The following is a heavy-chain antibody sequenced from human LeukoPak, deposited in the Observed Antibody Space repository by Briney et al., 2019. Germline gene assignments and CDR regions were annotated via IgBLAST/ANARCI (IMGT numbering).Heavy chain of an antibody. J-gene: IGHJ6*02. D-gene: IGHD3-22*01. CDR3: ARDSRTYDSSGYYRYYYYYYGMDV. Sequence: PSETLSLTCAVSGGSISSYYWSWIRQPPGKGLEWIGYIYYSGSTNYNPSLKSRVTISVDTSKNQFSLKLSSVTAADTAVYYCARDSRTYDSSGYYRYYYYYYGMDVWGQGTTVTVSS. V-gene: IGHV4-59*12. CDR1: GGSISSYY. CDR2: IYYSGST.